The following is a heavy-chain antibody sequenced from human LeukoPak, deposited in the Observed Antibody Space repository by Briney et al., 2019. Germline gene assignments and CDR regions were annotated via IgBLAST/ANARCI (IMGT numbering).Heavy chain of an antibody. CDR3: ARPTTVTQRVGAFDI. D-gene: IGHD4-17*01. Sequence: GGSLRLSCAASGFTFSSYWMSWVRQAPGKGLEWVANIKQDGSEKYYVDSVKGRFTISRDNAKNSLYLQMNSLRAEDTAVYYCARPTTVTQRVGAFDIWGQGTMVTVSS. V-gene: IGHV3-7*01. CDR2: IKQDGSEK. J-gene: IGHJ3*02. CDR1: GFTFSSYW.